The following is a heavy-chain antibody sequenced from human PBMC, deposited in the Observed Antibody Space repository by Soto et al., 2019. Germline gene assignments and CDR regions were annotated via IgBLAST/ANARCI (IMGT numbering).Heavy chain of an antibody. J-gene: IGHJ6*03. Sequence: ASVKVSCKASGFTFTSSAMQWVRQARGQRLEWIGWIVVGSGNTNYAQKFQERVTITRDMSTSTAYMELSSLRSEDTAVYYCAADPQGSGSQQDDYYYYMDVWGKGTTVTVSS. D-gene: IGHD3-10*01. CDR3: AADPQGSGSQQDDYYYYMDV. CDR1: GFTFTSSA. V-gene: IGHV1-58*02. CDR2: IVVGSGNT.